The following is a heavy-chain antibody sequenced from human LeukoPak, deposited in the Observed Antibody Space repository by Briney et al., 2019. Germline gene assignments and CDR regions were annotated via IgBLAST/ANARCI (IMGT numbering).Heavy chain of an antibody. D-gene: IGHD6-19*01. V-gene: IGHV3-21*01. J-gene: IGHJ4*02. CDR2: ISSSSSYI. CDR3: AREEVAGLFDY. CDR1: GFTFSSYS. Sequence: PGGSPRLSCAASGFTFSSYSMNWVRQAPGKGLEWVSSISSSSSYIYYADSVKGRFTISRDNAKNSLYLQMNSLRAEDTAVYYCAREEVAGLFDYWGQGTLVTVSS.